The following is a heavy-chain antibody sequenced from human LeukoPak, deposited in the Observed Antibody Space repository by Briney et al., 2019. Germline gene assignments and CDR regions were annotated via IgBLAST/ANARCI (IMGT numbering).Heavy chain of an antibody. J-gene: IGHJ3*02. D-gene: IGHD2-15*01. V-gene: IGHV4-34*01. CDR2: INHSGST. Sequence: SETLSLTCAVYGGSFSGYHWSWIRQPPGKGLEWIGEINHSGSTNYNPSLKSRVTISVDTSKNQFSLKLSSVTAADTAVYYCARVGYCSGGSCYGAFDIWGQGTMVTVSS. CDR3: ARVGYCSGGSCYGAFDI. CDR1: GGSFSGYH.